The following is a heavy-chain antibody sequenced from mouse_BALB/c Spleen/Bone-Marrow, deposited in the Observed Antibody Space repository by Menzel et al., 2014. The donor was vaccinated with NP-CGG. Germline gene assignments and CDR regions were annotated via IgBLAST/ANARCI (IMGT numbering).Heavy chain of an antibody. D-gene: IGHD2-4*01. J-gene: IGHJ2*01. CDR2: ISSGGHYT. V-gene: IGHV5-6-4*01. CDR3: SKDGGYDYSYYFDY. Sequence: EVKLVESGGGLVKPGGSLKLSCAASGFTFSSYSMSWVRQNPEKRLEWVATISSGGHYTYYPDSVKGRFTISRDNAKNTLYLQMSSLKSEDTAMYYCSKDGGYDYSYYFDYWGQGTTLTVSS. CDR1: GFTFSSYS.